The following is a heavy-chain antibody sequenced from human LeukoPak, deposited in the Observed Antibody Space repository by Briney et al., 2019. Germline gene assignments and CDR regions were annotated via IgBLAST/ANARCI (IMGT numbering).Heavy chain of an antibody. J-gene: IGHJ4*02. Sequence: GGSLRLSCEASGFTFSSYWMRWVRQAPGKGLEWVANIKQDGSEKYYVDSVKGRFTISRDNAKNSLYLQMNSLRAEDTAVYYCARDRGQIVGEIDYWGQGTLVTVSS. V-gene: IGHV3-7*03. CDR3: ARDRGQIVGEIDY. CDR2: IKQDGSEK. D-gene: IGHD3-22*01. CDR1: GFTFSSYW.